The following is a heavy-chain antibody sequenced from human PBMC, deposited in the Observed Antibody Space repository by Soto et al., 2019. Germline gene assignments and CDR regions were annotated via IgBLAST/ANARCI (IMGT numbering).Heavy chain of an antibody. V-gene: IGHV4-30-4*01. CDR3: ARGISKYSSWYEPHTWFDA. Sequence: QVQLQESGPGLVKPSQTLSLTCNVSGGPINSPDSYWSWIRQSPGKGLEWIGNLYCNGGTQYNPSLRTPVSMSLDTSKKHFSLKMRSVTAADTAVYYCARGISKYSSWYEPHTWFDAWGQGALVTVSS. CDR2: LYCNGGT. D-gene: IGHD6-13*01. CDR1: GGPINSPDSY. J-gene: IGHJ5*02.